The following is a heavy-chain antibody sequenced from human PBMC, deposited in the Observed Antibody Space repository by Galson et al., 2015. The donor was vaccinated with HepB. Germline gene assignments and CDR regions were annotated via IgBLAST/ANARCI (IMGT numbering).Heavy chain of an antibody. D-gene: IGHD3-10*01. J-gene: IGHJ6*02. V-gene: IGHV3-30*18. Sequence: SLRLSCAASGFTFRSYGMHWVRQAPGKGLEWVAVISYDGSNKYHADSVKGRFTISRDSSKNTLYLQMNSLRAEDTAVYYCAKNRGEYYYYDYGMDVWGQGTAVTVSS. CDR1: GFTFRSYG. CDR3: AKNRGEYYYYDYGMDV. CDR2: ISYDGSNK.